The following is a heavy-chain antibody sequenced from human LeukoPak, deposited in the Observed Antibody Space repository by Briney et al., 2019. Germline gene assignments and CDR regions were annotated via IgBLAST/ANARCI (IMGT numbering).Heavy chain of an antibody. CDR3: ARDLSVLFIHAFDI. CDR1: GGSISSYY. J-gene: IGHJ3*02. V-gene: IGHV4-59*01. Sequence: PSETLSLTCTVSGGSISSYYWSWIRQPPGKGLEWIGYIYYSGSTNYNPSLKSRVTISVDTSKNQFSLKLSSVTAADTAVYYCARDLSVLFIHAFDIWGQGTMVTVSS. CDR2: IYYSGST. D-gene: IGHD3-16*02.